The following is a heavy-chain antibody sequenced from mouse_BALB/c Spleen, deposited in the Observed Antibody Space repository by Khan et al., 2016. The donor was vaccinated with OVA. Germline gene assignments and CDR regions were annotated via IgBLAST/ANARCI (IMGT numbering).Heavy chain of an antibody. CDR3: TRLEGLYAMDD. V-gene: IGHV5-17*02. Sequence: EVKLVESGGGLVQPGGSRKLSCAASGFTFSSFGMHWVRQAPEKGLEWVAYISSGSTTIYYADTVKGRFTISRDNPKNTLFLQMTRLRSEDTAIYYCTRLEGLYAMDDWGQGTSVTVSS. J-gene: IGHJ4*01. D-gene: IGHD3-3*01. CDR1: GFTFSSFG. CDR2: ISSGSTTI.